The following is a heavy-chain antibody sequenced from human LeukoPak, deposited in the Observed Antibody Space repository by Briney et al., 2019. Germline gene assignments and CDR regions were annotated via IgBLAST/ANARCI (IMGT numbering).Heavy chain of an antibody. J-gene: IGHJ4*02. CDR3: VRYSGDADY. D-gene: IGHD5-12*01. CDR1: GFTFDNYA. V-gene: IGHV3-49*03. Sequence: GGSLRLSCTASGFTFDNYAMGWFRQAPGKGLEWVGFIRSKIYGGTTEYAASVKGRFTISRDDSKSIAYLQMTSLKSEDTAVYYCVRYSGDADYWGQGTLVTVSS. CDR2: IRSKIYGGTT.